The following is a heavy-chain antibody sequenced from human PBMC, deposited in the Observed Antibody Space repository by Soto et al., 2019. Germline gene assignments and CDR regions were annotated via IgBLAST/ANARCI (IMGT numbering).Heavy chain of an antibody. D-gene: IGHD3-10*01. V-gene: IGHV4-4*02. Sequence: ETLSLTCAVSGGSISSSNWWSWVRQPPGKGLEWIGEIYHSGSTNYNPSLKSRVTISVDKSKNQFSLKLSSVTAADTAVYYCARIRGFGELFDYRGQGTPVTVSS. CDR3: ARIRGFGELFDY. CDR2: IYHSGST. J-gene: IGHJ4*02. CDR1: GGSISSSNW.